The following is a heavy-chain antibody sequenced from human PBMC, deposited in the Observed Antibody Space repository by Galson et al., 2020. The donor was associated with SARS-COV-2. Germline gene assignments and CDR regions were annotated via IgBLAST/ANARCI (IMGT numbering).Heavy chain of an antibody. CDR2: IYPGDSDT. J-gene: IGHJ4*02. Sequence: GESLKISCQGSGYSFTSYRIGWVRQMPGKGLEWMGIIYPGDSDTRYSPSFQGQVTISADKSISTAYLQWSSLKASDTAMYYCARQGGYSYNYFDYWGQGTLVTVSS. V-gene: IGHV5-51*01. D-gene: IGHD5-18*01. CDR3: ARQGGYSYNYFDY. CDR1: GYSFTSYR.